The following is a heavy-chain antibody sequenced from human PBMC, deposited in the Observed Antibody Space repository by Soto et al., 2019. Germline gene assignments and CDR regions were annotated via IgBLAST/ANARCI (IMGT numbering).Heavy chain of an antibody. CDR3: AKGLIVVRNALHI. CDR2: ISGSGGST. CDR1: GLTFSNYA. J-gene: IGHJ3*02. D-gene: IGHD3-10*01. V-gene: IGHV3-23*01. Sequence: GGSLRLSCAASGLTFSNYAMSWVRQAPGKGLEWVSTISGSGGSTYNADSVEGRFTISRDNSKNMLSLQMNSLRMEDTAVYYCAKGLIVVRNALHIWGQGTMVTVSS.